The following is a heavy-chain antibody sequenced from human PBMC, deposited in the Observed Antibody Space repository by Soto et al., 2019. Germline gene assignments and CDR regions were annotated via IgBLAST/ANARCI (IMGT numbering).Heavy chain of an antibody. Sequence: AASVKVSCKTSGYTFTDFYMHWVRQAPGQGLEWMGWINPNSGGTKYAQNFQGWVTMTRDTSISTAYMELSRLRSDDTAVYYCANSRTSIVVAGEREYYFDYWGQGTLVTVSS. J-gene: IGHJ4*02. CDR3: ANSRTSIVVAGEREYYFDY. V-gene: IGHV1-2*04. D-gene: IGHD6-19*01. CDR1: GYTFTDFY. CDR2: INPNSGGT.